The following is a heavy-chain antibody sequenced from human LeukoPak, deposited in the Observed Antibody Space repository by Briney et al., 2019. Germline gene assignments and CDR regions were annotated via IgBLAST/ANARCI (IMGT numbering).Heavy chain of an antibody. CDR2: LSARGGRT. J-gene: IGHJ4*02. CDR3: AKEGSESYSATPFEY. Sequence: PGGSLRLSCAASGFTFGSYAVSWVRQIPGKGLEWVSALSARGGRTFYADSVNGRFTISRDNSKNTLYLQMNSLRAEDTAVYYCAKEGSESYSATPFEYWGQGTLATVSS. D-gene: IGHD3-10*01. V-gene: IGHV3-23*01. CDR1: GFTFGSYA.